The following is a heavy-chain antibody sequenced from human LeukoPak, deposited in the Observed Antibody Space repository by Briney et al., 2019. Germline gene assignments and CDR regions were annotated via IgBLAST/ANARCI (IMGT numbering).Heavy chain of an antibody. Sequence: GRSLRLSCTVSGFTFSGYEMNWVRQASGKGLEWGSYISSSGSTIFYADSVKGRFTISRDNAKNSLYLQMNSLRAEDTAVYYCARRGIQLWPHDDYWGQGTLVTVSS. CDR3: ARRGIQLWPHDDY. CDR1: GFTFSGYE. D-gene: IGHD5-18*01. CDR2: ISSSGSTI. J-gene: IGHJ4*02. V-gene: IGHV3-48*03.